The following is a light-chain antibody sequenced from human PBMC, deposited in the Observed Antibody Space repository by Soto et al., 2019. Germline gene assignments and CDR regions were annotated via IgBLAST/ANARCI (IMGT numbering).Light chain of an antibody. V-gene: IGKV3-11*01. CDR1: QSLSNF. CDR2: DAA. CDR3: QQRSNLFT. Sequence: EIVLTQSPATLSLSPGERATLSCRASQSLSNFLAWYQQKPGQAPRLLIYDAANRAAGIPVRFSGSGSGTDFALNSSSLEPEDFAVYYCQQRSNLFTFGPGTTVEIK. J-gene: IGKJ3*01.